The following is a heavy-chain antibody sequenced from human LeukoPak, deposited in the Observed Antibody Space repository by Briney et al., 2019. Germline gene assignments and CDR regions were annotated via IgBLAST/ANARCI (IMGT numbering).Heavy chain of an antibody. CDR3: ARRGGSSWYGGDYYYYMDV. V-gene: IGHV3-20*04. Sequence: GRSLRLSCAASGFTFDDYGMSWVRQAPGKGLEWVSGINWNGGSTGYADSVKGRFTISRDNAKNSLYLQMNSLRAEDTALYYCARRGGSSWYGGDYYYYMDVWGKGTTVTVSS. CDR2: INWNGGST. J-gene: IGHJ6*03. CDR1: GFTFDDYG. D-gene: IGHD6-13*01.